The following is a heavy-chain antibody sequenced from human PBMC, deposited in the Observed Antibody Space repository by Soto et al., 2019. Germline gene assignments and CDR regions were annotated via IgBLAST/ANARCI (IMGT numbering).Heavy chain of an antibody. CDR1: GYTFTYYF. CDR2: INPSGGST. V-gene: IGHV1-46*01. Sequence: ASVKVSCKASGYTFTYYFMNWVRQAPGQGLEWMGRINPSGGSTIYAQKLQGRVTMTRDTSTTTVYMELSSLRSDDTAVYYCVILCSGSPRMDAWGKGTTVTVSS. J-gene: IGHJ6*03. CDR3: VILCSGSPRMDA. D-gene: IGHD3-10*02.